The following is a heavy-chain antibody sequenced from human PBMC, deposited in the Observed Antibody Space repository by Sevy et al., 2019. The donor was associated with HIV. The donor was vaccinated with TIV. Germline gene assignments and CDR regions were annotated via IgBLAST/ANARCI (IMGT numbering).Heavy chain of an antibody. CDR2: ITWNSGRK. D-gene: IGHD6-13*01. J-gene: IGHJ6*02. V-gene: IGHV3-9*01. Sequence: GGSLSLSCAASGFTFDGYAMHWVRQGPGKGLEWVSGITWNSGRKGYADSVKGRFAISRDNAKNSLYLQMNSLRAEDTGLYYRVKEVEAAPEAMDVWGQGTTVTVSS. CDR1: GFTFDGYA. CDR3: VKEVEAAPEAMDV.